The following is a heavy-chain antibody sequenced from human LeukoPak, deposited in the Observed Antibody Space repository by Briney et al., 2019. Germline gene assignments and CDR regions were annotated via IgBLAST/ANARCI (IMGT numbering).Heavy chain of an antibody. CDR3: ARVGCSGGSCPAWGDAFGI. V-gene: IGHV1-69*06. D-gene: IGHD2-15*01. Sequence: SVKVSCKASGGTFSSYAISWVRQAPGQGLEWMGGIIPIFGTANYAQKFQGRVTITADKSTSTAYMELSSLRSEDTAVYYCARVGCSGGSCPAWGDAFGIWGQGTMVTVSS. J-gene: IGHJ3*02. CDR1: GGTFSSYA. CDR2: IIPIFGTA.